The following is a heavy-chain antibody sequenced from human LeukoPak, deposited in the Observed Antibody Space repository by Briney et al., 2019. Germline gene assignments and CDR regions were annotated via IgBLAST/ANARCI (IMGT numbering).Heavy chain of an antibody. V-gene: IGHV3-30-3*01. D-gene: IGHD1-1*01. J-gene: IGHJ4*02. CDR1: GFIFSSHT. Sequence: QPGGSLRLSCAASGFIFSSHTMHWVRQAPGKGLEWVALISKDGTNDYYADSVKGRFTISRDNSKNTLYLQMNSLISEDTAVYYCARSTLGTTTRLGDYWGQGTLVTVSS. CDR3: ARSTLGTTTRLGDY. CDR2: ISKDGTND.